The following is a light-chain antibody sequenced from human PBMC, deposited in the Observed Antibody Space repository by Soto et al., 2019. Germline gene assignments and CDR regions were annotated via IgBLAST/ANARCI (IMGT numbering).Light chain of an antibody. CDR3: QAWDSRVV. CDR2: EDT. J-gene: IGLJ2*01. Sequence: SYELTQPPSVSVSPGQTASITCSGDKLGDKYACWYQQKPGQSPVLVIYEDTKRPSGIPERFSGSNSGNTATLTISGTQAIEEADYYCQAWDSRVVFGGGTKVTVL. CDR1: KLGDKY. V-gene: IGLV3-1*01.